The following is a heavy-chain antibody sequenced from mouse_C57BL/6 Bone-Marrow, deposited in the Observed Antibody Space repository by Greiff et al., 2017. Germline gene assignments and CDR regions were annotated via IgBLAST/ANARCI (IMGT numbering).Heavy chain of an antibody. J-gene: IGHJ3*01. V-gene: IGHV5-12*01. Sequence: EVQRVESGGGLVQPGGSLKLSCAASGFTFSDYYMYWVRQTPEKRLEWVAYISNGGGSTYYPDTVKGRFTISRDNAKNTLYLQLSLLKSEDTAMYYCARQGTGSFAYWGQGTLVTVSA. CDR2: ISNGGGST. CDR1: GFTFSDYY. D-gene: IGHD4-1*01. CDR3: ARQGTGSFAY.